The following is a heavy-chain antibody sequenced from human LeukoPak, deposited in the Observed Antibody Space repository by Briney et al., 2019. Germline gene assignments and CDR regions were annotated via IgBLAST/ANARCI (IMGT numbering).Heavy chain of an antibody. D-gene: IGHD3-16*01. J-gene: IGHJ5*02. Sequence: SETLSLTCTVSGGSFTSYSWTWIRQPPGKGLEWIGYICYTGSTNYNPSLKSRVTISLDTSKNQFSLKLISVTAADTAVYYCARERGGWFDPWGQGTLVTVSS. CDR3: ARERGGWFDP. CDR1: GGSFTSYS. V-gene: IGHV4-59*01. CDR2: ICYTGST.